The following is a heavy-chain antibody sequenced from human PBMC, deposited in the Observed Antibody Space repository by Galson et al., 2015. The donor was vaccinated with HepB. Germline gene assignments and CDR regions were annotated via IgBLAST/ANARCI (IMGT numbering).Heavy chain of an antibody. CDR3: MTDYSYEGY. D-gene: IGHD3-22*01. CDR1: GLSLSHAW. J-gene: IGHJ4*02. CDR2: IKSKSDGGAV. Sequence: SLRLSCAAPGLSLSHAWMNWVRQAPGRGLEWVGRIKSKSDGGAVDYAAPVKGRATILRDESKNTFFLEMSNLKTEDTAVYYCMTDYSYEGYWGQGTLVTVSS. V-gene: IGHV3-15*07.